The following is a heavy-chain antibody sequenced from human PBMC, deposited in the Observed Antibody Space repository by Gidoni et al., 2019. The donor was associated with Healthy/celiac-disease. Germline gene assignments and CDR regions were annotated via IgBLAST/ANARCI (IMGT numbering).Heavy chain of an antibody. D-gene: IGHD2-15*01. CDR1: GYPFGQAW. V-gene: IGHV3-15*01. J-gene: IGHJ5*02. CDR3: TTDYCSGGSCYPNWFDP. Sequence: EGQLVASGGGVVKLGGSLRLSCAASGYPFGQAWLSWVRQAPGKAREWVRRIKSKTDRGTTDYAAPVKCRFTISRDDSKNTLYLQMNSRKTEDKAVYYCTTDYCSGGSCYPNWFDPWGQGTLVTVSS. CDR2: IKSKTDRGTT.